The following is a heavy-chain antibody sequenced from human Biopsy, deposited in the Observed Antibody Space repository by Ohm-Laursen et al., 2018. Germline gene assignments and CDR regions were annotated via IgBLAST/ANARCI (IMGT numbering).Heavy chain of an antibody. CDR1: GVSIHGGRYY. Sequence: LSLTCTVSGVSIHGGRYYWNWIRHHPGMGLEWIGNIFYSANTYYNPSLKSRVTISVDTSKNQFSLKLSSVTAADTAVYYCARLGSGDYFPTFFDFWGQGALVTVSS. CDR3: ARLGSGDYFPTFFDF. J-gene: IGHJ4*02. CDR2: IFYSANT. V-gene: IGHV4-31*03. D-gene: IGHD5-12*01.